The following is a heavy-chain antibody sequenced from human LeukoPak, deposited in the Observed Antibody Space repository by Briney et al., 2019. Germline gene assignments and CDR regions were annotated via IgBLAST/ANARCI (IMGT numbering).Heavy chain of an antibody. V-gene: IGHV4-61*01. CDR3: ARVAGSAALYTLDY. CDR2: IYNGVNT. D-gene: IGHD2-2*02. J-gene: IGHJ4*02. CDR1: GASVSSASY. Sequence: SETLSLTCTVSGASVSSASYWTWIRQPPGKGVEWIAHIYNGVNTNYNPSLKSRVTISVDTSKNQLSLKLSSVTAADTAVYYCARVAGSAALYTLDYWGQGTLVSVSS.